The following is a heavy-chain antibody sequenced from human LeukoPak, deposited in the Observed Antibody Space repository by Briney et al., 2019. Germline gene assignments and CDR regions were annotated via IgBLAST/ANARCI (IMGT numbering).Heavy chain of an antibody. CDR1: GYTFTDYY. V-gene: IGHV1-2*02. J-gene: IGHJ4*01. Sequence: ASVKVSCKASGYTFTDYYIHWVRQAPGQGLEWMGCIKPNSGGTKYAQTFQGRVTMTGDTSINTAYMELSRLTYDDTAVYYCAGLPRYNWNEPLDYWGQEPWSPSPQ. D-gene: IGHD1-20*01. CDR2: IKPNSGGT. CDR3: AGLPRYNWNEPLDY.